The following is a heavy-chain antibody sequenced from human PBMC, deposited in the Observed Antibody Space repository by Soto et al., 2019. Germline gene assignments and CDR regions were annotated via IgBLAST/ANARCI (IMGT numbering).Heavy chain of an antibody. V-gene: IGHV3-23*01. D-gene: IGHD3-10*01. CDR1: GFSVSISA. CDR2: ISGSGGST. Sequence: PWCCLRIASAASGFSVSISAMSWVRQAQGKGLEWVSAISGSGGSTYYADSVKGRFTISRDNSKNTLYLQMNSLRAEDTAVYYCARARFGELPLFDPWGQGTLVTVSS. CDR3: ARARFGELPLFDP. J-gene: IGHJ5*02.